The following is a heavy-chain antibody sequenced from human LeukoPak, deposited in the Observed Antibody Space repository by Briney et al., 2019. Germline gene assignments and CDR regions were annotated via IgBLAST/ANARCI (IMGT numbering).Heavy chain of an antibody. D-gene: IGHD6-19*01. V-gene: IGHV3-30*18. CDR1: GFTFRSYG. CDR3: AKDETRRASSGWLRVYY. Sequence: PGGSLRLSCAASGFTFRSYGMHWVRQAPGKGLEWVAVISYDGSNKYYADSVKGRFTISRDNSKNTLYLQMNSLRAEDTAVYYCAKDETRRASSGWLRVYYWGQGTLVTVSS. CDR2: ISYDGSNK. J-gene: IGHJ4*02.